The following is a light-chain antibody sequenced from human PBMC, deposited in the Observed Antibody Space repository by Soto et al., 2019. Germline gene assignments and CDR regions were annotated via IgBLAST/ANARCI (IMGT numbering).Light chain of an antibody. CDR3: QQYNGYPLT. CDR1: QSVDSR. CDR2: KAS. J-gene: IGKJ4*01. Sequence: DIQMTQSPSTLSASVGDRVIMTCRASQSVDSRLAWYQQKPGKVPNLLIYKASSLESGVPSRFSGSGSGTEFTLTINSLQPDDFATYYCQQYNGYPLTFGGGTKVEIK. V-gene: IGKV1-5*03.